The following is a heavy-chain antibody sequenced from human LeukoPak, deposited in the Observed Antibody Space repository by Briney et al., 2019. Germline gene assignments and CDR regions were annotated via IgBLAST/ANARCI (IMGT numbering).Heavy chain of an antibody. J-gene: IGHJ1*01. CDR2: IYSGGST. D-gene: IGHD5-24*01. V-gene: IGHV3-53*01. CDR1: GFTVSSNY. Sequence: GGSLRLSCAASGFTVSSNYMSWVRQAPGKGLEWVSVIYSGGSTYYADSVKGRFTISRDNSKNTLYLQMNSLRAEDTAVYYCARGGRDGYNYGEYFQHWGQGTLVTVSS. CDR3: ARGGRDGYNYGEYFQH.